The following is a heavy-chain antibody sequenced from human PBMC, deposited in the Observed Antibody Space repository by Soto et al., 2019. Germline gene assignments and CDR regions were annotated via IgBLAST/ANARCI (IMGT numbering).Heavy chain of an antibody. CDR3: ARDGYYDSSGYSQMGFDY. Sequence: QVQLQESGPGLVKPSQTLSLTCTVSGGSISSGGYYWSWIRQHPGKGLEWIGYIYYSGSTYYNPSLKSRVTISVDTSKNHFSLKLSSVTAADTAVYYCARDGYYDSSGYSQMGFDYWGQGTLVTVSS. V-gene: IGHV4-31*03. D-gene: IGHD3-22*01. J-gene: IGHJ4*02. CDR1: GGSISSGGYY. CDR2: IYYSGST.